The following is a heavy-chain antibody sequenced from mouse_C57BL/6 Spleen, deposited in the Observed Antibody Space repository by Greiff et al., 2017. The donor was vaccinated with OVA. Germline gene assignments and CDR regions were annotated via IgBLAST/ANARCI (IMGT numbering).Heavy chain of an antibody. CDR2: ISDGGSST. D-gene: IGHD2-1*01. V-gene: IGHV5-4*03. J-gene: IGHJ1*03. CDR3: ARRDYGNYGRYFDV. CDR1: GFTFSSYA. Sequence: EVKLMESGGGLVKPGGSLKLSCAASGFTFSSYAMSWVRQTPEKRLEWVATISDGGSSTYYPDNVKGRFTISRDNAKNNLYLQMSHLRSEDTAMDDCARRDYGNYGRYFDVWGTGTTVTVSS.